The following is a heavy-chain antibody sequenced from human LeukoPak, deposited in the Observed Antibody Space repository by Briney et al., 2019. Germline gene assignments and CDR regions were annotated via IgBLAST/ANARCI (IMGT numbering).Heavy chain of an antibody. Sequence: ASVKVSCKASGYTSTGYYMHWVRQAPGQGLEWMGRINPNSGGTNYAQKFQGRVTMTRDTSISTAYMELSRLRSDDTAVYYCALRRDGYNYDYFDYWGQGTLVTVSS. V-gene: IGHV1-2*06. D-gene: IGHD5-24*01. J-gene: IGHJ4*02. CDR3: ALRRDGYNYDYFDY. CDR1: GYTSTGYY. CDR2: INPNSGGT.